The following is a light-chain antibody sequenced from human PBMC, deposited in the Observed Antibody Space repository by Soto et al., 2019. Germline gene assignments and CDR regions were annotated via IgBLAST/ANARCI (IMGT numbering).Light chain of an antibody. CDR2: DIS. V-gene: IGKV3-20*01. CDR1: QSLTNPY. J-gene: IGKJ5*01. Sequence: EIVLAQFPATLFLSPGERSTLFCSPRQSLTNPYIAWYQQKPGQAPRLLIYDISSRATGIPDRFSGSVSGTDFTLTITRLEPEDFAVFYCQQYGSSEIIFGQGTRLEIK. CDR3: QQYGSSEII.